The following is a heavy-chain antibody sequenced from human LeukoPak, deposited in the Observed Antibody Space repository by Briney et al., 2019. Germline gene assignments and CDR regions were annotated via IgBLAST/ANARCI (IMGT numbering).Heavy chain of an antibody. CDR3: ARDLSYSSGWYDH. J-gene: IGHJ5*02. CDR1: GYTFTSYD. V-gene: IGHV1-8*01. CDR2: MNPNSGNT. D-gene: IGHD6-19*01. Sequence: ASVKVSCKASGYTFTSYDINWVRQATGQGLEWMGWMNPNSGNTGYAQKFQGRVTMTRNTSTSTAYMELRSLRSDDTAVYYCARDLSYSSGWYDHWGQGTLVTVSS.